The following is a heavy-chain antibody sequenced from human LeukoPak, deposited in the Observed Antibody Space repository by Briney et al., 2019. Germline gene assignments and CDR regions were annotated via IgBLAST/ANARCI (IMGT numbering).Heavy chain of an antibody. Sequence: GGSLRLSCAASGFTFSSYWLSLVRQAPRKGLEWVANIKQDGSEKYYVDSVKGRFTISRDNAKNSLYLQMNSLRVEDTAVYFCVRDKLVGPTLLDNWGQGTRVTVSS. CDR1: GFTFSSYW. CDR3: VRDKLVGPTLLDN. J-gene: IGHJ4*02. D-gene: IGHD1-26*01. CDR2: IKQDGSEK. V-gene: IGHV3-7*01.